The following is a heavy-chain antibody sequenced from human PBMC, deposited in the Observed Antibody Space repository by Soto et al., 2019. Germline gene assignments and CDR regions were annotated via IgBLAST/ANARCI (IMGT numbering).Heavy chain of an antibody. CDR2: ISYDGSNQ. J-gene: IGHJ4*02. CDR3: AKDQASGQGSFDS. V-gene: IGHV3-30*18. Sequence: PGGSLRLSCAGSGFTFNIYCMHWVRQPPDKGLEWVALISYDGSNQYYAASVKGRFTISRDNSKNTLFLQMNSLRADDTAVYYCAKDQASGQGSFDSWGQGTLVTVSS. CDR1: GFTFNIYC.